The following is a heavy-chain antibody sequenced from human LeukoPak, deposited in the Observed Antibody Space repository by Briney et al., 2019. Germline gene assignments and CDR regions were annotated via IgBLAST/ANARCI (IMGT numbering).Heavy chain of an antibody. V-gene: IGHV1-46*01. D-gene: IGHD2-15*01. CDR1: GYTFTSYA. Sequence: ASVKVSCKASGYTFTSYAMNWARQATGQALEWMGIINPSRGSTSYAQKFQGRVTMTRDMSTSTVYMELSSLRSEDTAVYYCARRAEAGSARLGHNWFDPWGQGTLVTVSS. CDR2: INPSRGST. CDR3: ARRAEAGSARLGHNWFDP. J-gene: IGHJ5*02.